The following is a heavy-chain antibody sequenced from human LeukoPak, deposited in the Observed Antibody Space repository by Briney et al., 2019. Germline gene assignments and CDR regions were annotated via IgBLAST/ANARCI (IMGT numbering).Heavy chain of an antibody. J-gene: IGHJ4*02. CDR3: ARRYYDILTGYYSIDY. V-gene: IGHV4-4*02. Sequence: PSGTLSLTCAVSGGSISSSNWWSWVRQPPGKGLEWIGEIYHSGSTNYNPPLKSRVTISVDKSKNQFSLKLSSVTAADTAVYYCARRYYDILTGYYSIDYWGQGTLVTVSS. CDR2: IYHSGST. CDR1: GGSISSSNW. D-gene: IGHD3-9*01.